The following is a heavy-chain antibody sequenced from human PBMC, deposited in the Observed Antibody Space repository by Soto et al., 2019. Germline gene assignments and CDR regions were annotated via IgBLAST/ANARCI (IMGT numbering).Heavy chain of an antibody. CDR3: ARDLRCSGGSGLDY. CDR1: GFTFSSYS. CDR2: ISSSSSYI. J-gene: IGHJ4*02. D-gene: IGHD2-15*01. V-gene: IGHV3-21*01. Sequence: EVQLVESGGGLVKPGGSLRLSCAASGFTFSSYSMNWVRQAPGKGLEWVSSISSSSSYIYYADSVKGRFTISRDNAKNSLYLQMNSLRAEETAVYYCARDLRCSGGSGLDYWGQGTLVTVSS.